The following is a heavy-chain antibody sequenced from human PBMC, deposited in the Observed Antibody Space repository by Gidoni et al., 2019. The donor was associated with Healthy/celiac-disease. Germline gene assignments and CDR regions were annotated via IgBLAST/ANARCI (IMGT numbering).Heavy chain of an antibody. J-gene: IGHJ6*02. CDR3: ARVVRSSGWDYYYYYGMDV. CDR2: INHSGST. D-gene: IGHD6-19*01. V-gene: IGHV4-34*01. Sequence: QVQLQQWCAGLLKPSATLYLTCAVYGASFSGYYWRWIRQPPGTGLEWIGEINHSGSTNYNPSLKSRVTISVDTSKNQFSLKLSSVTAADTAVYYCARVVRSSGWDYYYYYGMDVWGQGTTVTVSS. CDR1: GASFSGYY.